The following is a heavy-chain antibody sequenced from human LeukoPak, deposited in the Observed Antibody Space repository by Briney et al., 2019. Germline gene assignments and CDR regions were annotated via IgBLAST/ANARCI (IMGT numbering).Heavy chain of an antibody. CDR1: GDSISSRSYY. CDR3: ARDTRITIFKGTFDI. J-gene: IGHJ3*02. V-gene: IGHV4-39*07. Sequence: SETLSLTCTVSGDSISSRSYYWGWIRQPPGKGLEWIGSIYYSGSTYYNPSLKSRVTISVNTSKDQFSLKLSSVTAADTAVYYCARDTRITIFKGTFDIWGQGTMVTVSS. D-gene: IGHD3-9*01. CDR2: IYYSGST.